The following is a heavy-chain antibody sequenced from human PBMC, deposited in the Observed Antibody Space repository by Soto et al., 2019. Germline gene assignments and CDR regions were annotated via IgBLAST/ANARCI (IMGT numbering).Heavy chain of an antibody. CDR1: GFTFSDYY. V-gene: IGHV3-11*01. CDR3: ARDGGRDTVSYWYFDL. Sequence: PGGSLRLSCAASGFTFSDYYMSWIRQAPGKGLEWVSYISSSGSTIYYADSVKGRFTISRDNAKNSLYLQMNSLRAEDTAVYYSARDGGRDTVSYWYFDLWGRGPLVTVS. CDR2: ISSSGSTI. D-gene: IGHD4-17*01. J-gene: IGHJ2*01.